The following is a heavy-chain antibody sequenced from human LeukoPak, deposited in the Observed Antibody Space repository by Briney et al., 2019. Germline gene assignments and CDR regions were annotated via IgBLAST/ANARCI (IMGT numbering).Heavy chain of an antibody. V-gene: IGHV3-30-3*01. CDR2: ISYDGNNK. Sequence: GGSLRLSCAASGFTFSSYAMHWVRQAPGKGLEWVAVISYDGNNKYYADSVKGRFTISRDNSKNTLYLQMNSLRAEDTAVYYCAREALSGSYLPALFDYWGQGTLVTVSS. CDR1: GFTFSSYA. D-gene: IGHD1-26*01. J-gene: IGHJ4*02. CDR3: AREALSGSYLPALFDY.